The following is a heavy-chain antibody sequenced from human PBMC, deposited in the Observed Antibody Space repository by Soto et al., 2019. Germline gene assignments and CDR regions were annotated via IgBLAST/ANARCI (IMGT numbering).Heavy chain of an antibody. D-gene: IGHD3-10*01. J-gene: IGHJ4*02. CDR1: GFSFSTYW. CDR2: INQDGSQH. V-gene: IGHV3-7*05. Sequence: EVQLVESGGGLVQPGGSLRLSCAASGFSFSTYWMSWVRQDPGKRLEWVANINQDGSQHWYVDSVKGRFTISRDNAKDSVYLQMNSLRDEDTAVYYCAKAPRGSGRDYYFDSWGQGTLITVSS. CDR3: AKAPRGSGRDYYFDS.